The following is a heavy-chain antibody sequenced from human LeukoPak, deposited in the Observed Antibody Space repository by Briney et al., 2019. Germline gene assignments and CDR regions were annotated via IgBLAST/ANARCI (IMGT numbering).Heavy chain of an antibody. V-gene: IGHV3-43D*03. J-gene: IGHJ6*03. CDR2: ISWDGGST. CDR1: GFTFDDYA. CDR3: ASYYYYMDV. Sequence: GSLRLSCAASGFTFDDYAMHWVRQAPGKGLEWVSLISWDGGSTYYADSVKGRFTISRDNSKNSLYLQMNSLRAEDTALYYCASYYYYMDVWGKGTTVTVSS.